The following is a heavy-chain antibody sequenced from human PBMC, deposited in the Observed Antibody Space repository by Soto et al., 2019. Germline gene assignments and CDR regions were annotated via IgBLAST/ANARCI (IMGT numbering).Heavy chain of an antibody. Sequence: QVQLVQSGAEVKKPGSSVKVSCKASGGTFSSYAISWVRQAPGQGLEWMGGIIPIFGTANYAQKFQGRVTITEDESKSTVYMELSRLRSEDTAVYYCARCPFQQLVRGGWFDPWGQGTLVTVSS. J-gene: IGHJ5*02. CDR2: IIPIFGTA. CDR1: GGTFSSYA. V-gene: IGHV1-69*01. CDR3: ARCPFQQLVRGGWFDP. D-gene: IGHD6-13*01.